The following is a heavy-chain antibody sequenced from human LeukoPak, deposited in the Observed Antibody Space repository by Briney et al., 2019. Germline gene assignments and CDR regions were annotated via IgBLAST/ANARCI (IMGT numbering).Heavy chain of an antibody. Sequence: GASVKVSCKASGGTFSSYAISWVRQAPGQGLEWMGRIIPILGIANYAQKLQGRVTMTTDTSTSTAYMELRSLRSDDTAVYYCARSGTGGYDSSGYYRLYYGMDVWGQGTTVTVSS. D-gene: IGHD3-22*01. CDR1: GGTFSSYA. CDR3: ARSGTGGYDSSGYYRLYYGMDV. CDR2: IIPILGIA. V-gene: IGHV1-69*04. J-gene: IGHJ6*02.